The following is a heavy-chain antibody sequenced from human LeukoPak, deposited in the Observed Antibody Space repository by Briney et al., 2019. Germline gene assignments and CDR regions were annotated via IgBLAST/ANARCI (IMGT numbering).Heavy chain of an antibody. CDR1: GGTFSSYA. J-gene: IGHJ6*02. D-gene: IGHD2-2*01. Sequence: GASVKVSCKASGGTFSSYAISRVRQAPGQGLEWMGGIIPIFGTANYAQKFQGRVTITADESTSTAYMELSSLRSEDTAVYYCASPSLVYCSSTSCPTHPYYYYGMDVWGQGTTVTVSS. CDR2: IIPIFGTA. CDR3: ASPSLVYCSSTSCPTHPYYYYGMDV. V-gene: IGHV1-69*13.